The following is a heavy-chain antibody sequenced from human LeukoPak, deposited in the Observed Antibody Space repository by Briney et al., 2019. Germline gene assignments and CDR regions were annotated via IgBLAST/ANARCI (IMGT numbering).Heavy chain of an antibody. J-gene: IGHJ4*02. Sequence: PGGSLRLSCAASGFTVSSNYMSWVRQAPGKGLEWVSIIYSGGRTYYADSVNGRFTISRDNSKNTLYLQMNSLRAEDTAVYYCAKDASSGWYDGDYFDYWGQGTLVTVSS. V-gene: IGHV3-66*01. D-gene: IGHD6-19*01. CDR2: IYSGGRT. CDR1: GFTVSSNY. CDR3: AKDASSGWYDGDYFDY.